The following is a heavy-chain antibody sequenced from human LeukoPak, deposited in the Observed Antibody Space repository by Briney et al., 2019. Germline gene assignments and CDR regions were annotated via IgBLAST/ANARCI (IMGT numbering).Heavy chain of an antibody. Sequence: SVKVSCKASGGTFSSYAISWVRQAPGQGLEWMGRIIPIFGTANYAQKFQGRVTITTDESTSTAYMELSSLRSEDTAVYYCARDTSYYDSWSGYYNWGPGTLVTVSS. J-gene: IGHJ4*02. CDR1: GGTFSSYA. CDR2: IIPIFGTA. D-gene: IGHD3-3*01. V-gene: IGHV1-69*05. CDR3: ARDTSYYDSWSGYYN.